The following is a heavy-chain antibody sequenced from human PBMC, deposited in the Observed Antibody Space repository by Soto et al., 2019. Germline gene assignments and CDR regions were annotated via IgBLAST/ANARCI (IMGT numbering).Heavy chain of an antibody. CDR2: IYYSGST. V-gene: IGHV4-31*03. Sequence: SETLSLTCTVSGGSISSGGYYWSWIRQHPGKGLEWIGYIYYSGSTYYNPSLKSRVTISVDTSKNQFSLKLSSVTAADTAVYYCARDIIVVVPAALSGGMDVWGQGTTVTVSS. CDR3: ARDIIVVVPAALSGGMDV. J-gene: IGHJ6*02. D-gene: IGHD2-2*01. CDR1: GGSISSGGYY.